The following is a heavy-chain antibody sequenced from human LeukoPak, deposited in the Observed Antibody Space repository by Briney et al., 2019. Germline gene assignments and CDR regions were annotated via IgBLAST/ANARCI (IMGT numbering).Heavy chain of an antibody. CDR3: ARARRHLRGYFDL. CDR2: ISSSGSTI. Sequence: PGGSLRLSCAASGFTFSDYYMSWIRQAPGKGLEWVSYISSSGSTIYYADSVKGRFTISRDNAKNSLYLQMNSLRAEDTAVYYSARARRHLRGYFDLWGRGTLVTVSS. J-gene: IGHJ2*01. CDR1: GFTFSDYY. V-gene: IGHV3-11*01.